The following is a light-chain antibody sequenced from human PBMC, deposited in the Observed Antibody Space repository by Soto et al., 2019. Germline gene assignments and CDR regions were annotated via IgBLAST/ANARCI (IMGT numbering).Light chain of an antibody. CDR1: QGIASA. V-gene: IGKV1-13*02. J-gene: IGKJ5*01. Sequence: AIQLTQSPSSLSASVGDRVTITCRASQGIASALAWYQQRPGKAPNLLIYDASSLESGVPSRFSGSGSGTDFTLTFSSLQPEDCATYDCQQFNSYSITFGQGTRL. CDR3: QQFNSYSIT. CDR2: DAS.